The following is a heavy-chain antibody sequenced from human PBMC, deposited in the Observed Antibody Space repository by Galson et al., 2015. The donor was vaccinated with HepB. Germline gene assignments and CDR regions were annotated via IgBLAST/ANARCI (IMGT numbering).Heavy chain of an antibody. Sequence: SVKVSCKASGYTFTSYGISWVRQAPGQGLEWMGWISAYNGNTNYAQKLQGRVTMTTDTSTSTAYMELRSLRSDDTAVYYCARPGNYYDSSGYGPDSRPFDYWGQGTLVTVSS. V-gene: IGHV1-18*04. J-gene: IGHJ4*02. D-gene: IGHD3-22*01. CDR1: GYTFTSYG. CDR2: ISAYNGNT. CDR3: ARPGNYYDSSGYGPDSRPFDY.